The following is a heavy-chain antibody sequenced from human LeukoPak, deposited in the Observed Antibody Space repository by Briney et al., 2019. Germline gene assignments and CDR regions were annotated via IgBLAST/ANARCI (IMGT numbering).Heavy chain of an antibody. CDR1: GFTFSSYA. CDR2: ISGSGGST. J-gene: IGHJ3*02. CDR3: AKDGKMIVVFFGAFDI. Sequence: GGSLRLSCAASGFTFSSYAMSWVRQAPGKGLEWVSAISGSGGSTYYADSVKGRFTISRDNSKKTLYMQMNSLRPEDTAVYYCAKDGKMIVVFFGAFDIWGQGTMVTVSS. V-gene: IGHV3-23*01. D-gene: IGHD3-22*01.